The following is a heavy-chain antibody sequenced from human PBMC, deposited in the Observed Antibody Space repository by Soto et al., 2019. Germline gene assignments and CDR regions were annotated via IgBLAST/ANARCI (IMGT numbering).Heavy chain of an antibody. V-gene: IGHV4-59*08. J-gene: IGHJ4*02. Sequence: QVQLQESGPGLVKPSETLSLTCTVSGGSISSYYWSWIRQPPGKGLEWIGYIYYSGSTNYNPSLKSVVTISVDTSKNQFSLKLSSVTAADTAVYYCARRYGVYFDYWGQGTLVTVSS. CDR2: IYYSGST. CDR1: GGSISSYY. CDR3: ARRYGVYFDY. D-gene: IGHD4-17*01.